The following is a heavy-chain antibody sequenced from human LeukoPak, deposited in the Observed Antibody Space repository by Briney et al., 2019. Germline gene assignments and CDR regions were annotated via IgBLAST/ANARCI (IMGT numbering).Heavy chain of an antibody. V-gene: IGHV4-34*01. CDR1: GGSFSGYY. J-gene: IGHJ4*02. CDR3: ARGCIAAAGLLYYFGY. Sequence: PSETLSLTCAVYGGSFSGYYWSWIRQPPGKGLEWIGEINHSGSTNYNPSLKSRVTISVDTSKNQFSLKLSSVTAADTAVYYCARGCIAAAGLLYYFGYWGQGTLVTVSS. CDR2: INHSGST. D-gene: IGHD6-13*01.